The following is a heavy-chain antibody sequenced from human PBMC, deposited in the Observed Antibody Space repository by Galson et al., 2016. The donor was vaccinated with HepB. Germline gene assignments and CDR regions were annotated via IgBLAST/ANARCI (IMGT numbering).Heavy chain of an antibody. CDR1: GFTLSDFW. V-gene: IGHV3-74*01. D-gene: IGHD3-10*01. J-gene: IGHJ4*02. CDR2: INNDGGTT. Sequence: SLRLSCAASGFTLSDFWMHWVRQVPGKGLVWVSRINNDGGTTSYADSVKGRFTISRDNAKNTLYLQMSGLRADDTALYFCARDPNAVGPSYFDSWGQGTLVSVSS. CDR3: ARDPNAVGPSYFDS.